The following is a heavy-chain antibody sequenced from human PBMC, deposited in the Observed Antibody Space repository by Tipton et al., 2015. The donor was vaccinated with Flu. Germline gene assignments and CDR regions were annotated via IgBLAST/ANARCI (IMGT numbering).Heavy chain of an antibody. Sequence: QVQLVQSGAEVKKPGASVKVSCKASGYTFTSYDINWVRQATGQGLEWMGWMNPNSGNTGYAQKFQGRVTMTRNTSISTAYMELSFLRSEDAAVYYCAGVVVPAASPNFYYSSGMDVWGQGSPVTVSS. CDR1: GYTFTSYD. V-gene: IGHV1-8*01. CDR3: AGVVVPAASPNFYYSSGMDV. J-gene: IGHJ6*02. D-gene: IGHD2-2*01. CDR2: MNPNSGNT.